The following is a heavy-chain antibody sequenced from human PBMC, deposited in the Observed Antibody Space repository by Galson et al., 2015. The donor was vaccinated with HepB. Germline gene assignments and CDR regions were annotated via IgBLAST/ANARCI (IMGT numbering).Heavy chain of an antibody. CDR1: GFTFSSYG. D-gene: IGHD3-10*01. V-gene: IGHV3-33*08. CDR3: ARGVYYGSLWFQH. Sequence: SLRLSCAASGFTFSSYGMHWVRQAPGKGLEWVAVIWYDGSNKYYADSVKGRFTISRDSSKNTLYLQMNSLRAEDTAVYYCARGVYYGSLWFQHWGQGTLVTVSS. J-gene: IGHJ1*01. CDR2: IWYDGSNK.